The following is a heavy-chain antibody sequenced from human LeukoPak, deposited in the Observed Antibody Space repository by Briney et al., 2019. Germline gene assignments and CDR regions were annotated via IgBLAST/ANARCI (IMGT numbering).Heavy chain of an antibody. CDR2: TYYRSKWYN. V-gene: IGHV6-1*01. J-gene: IGHJ5*02. D-gene: IGHD6-6*01. Sequence: SQTLSLTCAISGDSVSSNSAAWNWIRQSPSRGLEWLGGTYYRSKWYNDYAVSVKSRITINPDTSKNQFSLQLNSVTPEDTAVYYCARGGIAAPSGWFDPWGQGTLVTVSS. CDR3: ARGGIAAPSGWFDP. CDR1: GDSVSSNSAA.